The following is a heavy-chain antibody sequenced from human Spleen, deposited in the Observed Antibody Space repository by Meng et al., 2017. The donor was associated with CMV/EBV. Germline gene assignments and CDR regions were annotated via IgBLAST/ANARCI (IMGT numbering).Heavy chain of an antibody. J-gene: IGHJ4*02. CDR2: ISAYNGNT. V-gene: IGHV1-18*01. CDR1: GYTFTSYG. Sequence: QVRVVQFGAEVKKPGASVKVSCKASGYTFTSYGISWVRQAPGQGLEWMGWISAYNGNTNYAQKFQGRVTMTRDTSISTAYMELSRLRSDDTAVYYCARVGEMATISYYWGQGTLVTVSS. CDR3: ARVGEMATISYY. D-gene: IGHD5-24*01.